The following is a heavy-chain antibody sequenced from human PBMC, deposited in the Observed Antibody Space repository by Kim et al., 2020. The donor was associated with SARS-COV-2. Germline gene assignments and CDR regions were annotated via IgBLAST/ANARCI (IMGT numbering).Heavy chain of an antibody. CDR3: ARVMAARHGYYSSSWYGVDY. D-gene: IGHD6-13*01. V-gene: IGHV4-31*03. Sequence: SETLSLTCTVSGGSILSGGHYWSWIRQHPGKGLEWIGYIYYSGSTYYNPSLKSRVTISVDTSKNQFSLKLSSVTAADTAVYYCARVMAARHGYYSSSWYGVDYWGQGTLVTVSS. J-gene: IGHJ4*02. CDR1: GGSILSGGHY. CDR2: IYYSGST.